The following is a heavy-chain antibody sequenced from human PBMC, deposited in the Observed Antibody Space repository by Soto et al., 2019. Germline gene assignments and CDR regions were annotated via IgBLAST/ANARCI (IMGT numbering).Heavy chain of an antibody. CDR3: ARRGDVPYYYYGMDV. Sequence: QVQLVQSGAEVKKPGASVKVSCKASGYTFSTYGISWVRQAPGQGLEWMGWINGYNGNTNYAPKLQGRITMTTDTSTTTAYMELRSLRSDDPAVYYCARRGDVPYYYYGMDVWGQGTTVTVSS. CDR1: GYTFSTYG. V-gene: IGHV1-18*01. D-gene: IGHD3-16*01. CDR2: INGYNGNT. J-gene: IGHJ6*02.